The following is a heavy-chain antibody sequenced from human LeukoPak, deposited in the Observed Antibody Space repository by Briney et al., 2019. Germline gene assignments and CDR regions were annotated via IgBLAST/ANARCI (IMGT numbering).Heavy chain of an antibody. CDR3: GRLNSGRYTDF. D-gene: IGHD1-26*01. CDR2: ISASGGNT. J-gene: IGHJ4*02. V-gene: IGHV3-23*01. CDR1: GFTVNNNY. Sequence: PGGSLRLSCAASGFTVNNNYMTWVRQAPGRGLDWVSTISASGGNTYYAGSVKGRFTISRDNSKDTLFLQMNILRAEDTAVYYCGRLNSGRYTDFWGQGTLVTVSS.